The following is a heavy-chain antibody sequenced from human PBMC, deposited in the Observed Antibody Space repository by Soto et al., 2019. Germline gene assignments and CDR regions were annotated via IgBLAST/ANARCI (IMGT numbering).Heavy chain of an antibody. Sequence: SETLSLTCTVYGGSISSSYWSWIRQPAGKGLEWIGRIYTSGSTNYNPSLKSRVTMSVDTSKNQFSLKLSSVTAADTAVYYCARDVVVAAHNWFDPWGQGTLVTVSS. CDR3: ARDVVVAAHNWFDP. V-gene: IGHV4-4*07. CDR1: GGSISSSY. D-gene: IGHD2-15*01. J-gene: IGHJ5*02. CDR2: IYTSGST.